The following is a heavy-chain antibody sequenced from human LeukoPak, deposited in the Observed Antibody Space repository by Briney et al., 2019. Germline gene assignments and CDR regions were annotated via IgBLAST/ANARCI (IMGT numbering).Heavy chain of an antibody. CDR1: GFSFSNYA. D-gene: IGHD3-10*01. Sequence: GSLRLSCAASGFSFSNYAMSWARQAPGKGLEWVATINSGSTYYADSVKGRFTISRDNSKNTLFLQMNSLRGEDTAVYYCAKRGLVSVSSKGPFDPWGQGTLVTVSS. CDR3: AKRGLVSVSSKGPFDP. CDR2: INSGST. J-gene: IGHJ5*02. V-gene: IGHV3-23*01.